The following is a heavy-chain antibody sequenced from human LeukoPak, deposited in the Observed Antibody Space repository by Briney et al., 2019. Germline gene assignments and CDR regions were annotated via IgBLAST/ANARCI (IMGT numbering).Heavy chain of an antibody. D-gene: IGHD3-10*01. Sequence: GGSLRLSCAASGFTFRSYNMNWVRQAPGKGLEWVSSISTGSTDIFYADSVKGRFTISRDNAKNSLYLQMNSLRAEDTAVYHCARVGYHSPGTSNYYFDLWGQGTLVTVSS. J-gene: IGHJ4*02. CDR3: ARVGYHSPGTSNYYFDL. CDR2: ISTGSTDI. V-gene: IGHV3-21*03. CDR1: GFTFRSYN.